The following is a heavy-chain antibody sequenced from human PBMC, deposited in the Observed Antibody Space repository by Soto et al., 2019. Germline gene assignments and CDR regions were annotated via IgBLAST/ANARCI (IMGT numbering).Heavy chain of an antibody. J-gene: IGHJ4*02. Sequence: PSETLSLTCTVSGGSISSYYWSWIRQPPGKGLEWIGYIYYSGSTNYNPSLKSRVTISVDTSKNQFSLKLSSVTAADTAVYYCARSYSGSYQVEFDYWGQGTLVTVSS. V-gene: IGHV4-59*01. CDR1: GGSISSYY. D-gene: IGHD1-26*01. CDR3: ARSYSGSYQVEFDY. CDR2: IYYSGST.